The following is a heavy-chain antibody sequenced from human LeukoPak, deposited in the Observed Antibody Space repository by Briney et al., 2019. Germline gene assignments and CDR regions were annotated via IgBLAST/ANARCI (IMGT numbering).Heavy chain of an antibody. D-gene: IGHD3-10*01. J-gene: IGHJ4*02. V-gene: IGHV3-74*01. CDR1: GFTFTRFW. CDR2: INVEGTTT. CDR3: TRGGEEPFDY. Sequence: PGGSLRLSCAGSGFTFTRFWMHWVRQAPGKGLVWVSRINVEGTTTTYADSVVGRFTISRDENTLYLQMNHLRVDDTAVYYCTRGGEEPFDYWGQGTLVTVSS.